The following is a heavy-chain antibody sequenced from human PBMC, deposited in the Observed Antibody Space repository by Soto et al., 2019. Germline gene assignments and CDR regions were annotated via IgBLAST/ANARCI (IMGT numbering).Heavy chain of an antibody. Sequence: SETLSLTCTVSGGSISGSSYFWGWVRQPPGKGLEWIGSIYFSGSASYNPSLRSRLTISVDTSTNQFSLKLRSVTAADTAVYYCARHAGDSSGRGWFDPWGQGSLVTVSS. CDR3: ARHAGDSSGRGWFDP. CDR2: IYFSGSA. J-gene: IGHJ5*02. V-gene: IGHV4-39*01. CDR1: GGSISGSSYF. D-gene: IGHD6-19*01.